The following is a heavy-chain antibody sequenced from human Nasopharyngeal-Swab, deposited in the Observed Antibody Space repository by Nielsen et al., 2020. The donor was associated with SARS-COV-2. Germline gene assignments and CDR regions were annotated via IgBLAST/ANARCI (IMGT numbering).Heavy chain of an antibody. CDR2: IHYSGSA. Sequence: SETLSLTCTVSGGSINSYYWTWIRQPPGKGLEWIGYIHYSGSANYNPSLKSRVTISLDTSKDQFSLKLRSVTDADTAVYYCARRRDDFDFWGQGTLVTVSS. V-gene: IGHV4-59*01. J-gene: IGHJ4*02. CDR3: ARRRDDFDF. CDR1: GGSINSYY.